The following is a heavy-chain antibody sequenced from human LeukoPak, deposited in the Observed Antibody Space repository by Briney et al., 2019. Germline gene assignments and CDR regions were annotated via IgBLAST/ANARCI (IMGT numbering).Heavy chain of an antibody. CDR1: GGTFSTYA. D-gene: IGHD3-9*01. V-gene: IGHV1-69*13. Sequence: ASVKVSCKASGGTFSTYAISWVRQAPGQGLEWMGGIIPIFGTANYAQKFQGRVTITADESTSTAYMELSSLRSEDTAVYYCARPPARYFDWLLFDYWGQGTLVTVSS. CDR2: IIPIFGTA. J-gene: IGHJ4*02. CDR3: ARPPARYFDWLLFDY.